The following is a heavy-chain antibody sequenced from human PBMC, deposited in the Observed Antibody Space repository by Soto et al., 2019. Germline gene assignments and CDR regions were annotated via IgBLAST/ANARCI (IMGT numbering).Heavy chain of an antibody. J-gene: IGHJ6*03. D-gene: IGHD6-19*01. CDR3: ARGLAVAGTYYYYMDV. CDR1: GYTFTSYD. V-gene: IGHV1-8*01. Sequence: QVQLVQSGAEVKKPGASVKVSCKASGYTFTSYDINWVRQATGQGLEWMGWMNPNSGNTGYAQKFQGRVTMTRNTSISTAYMELSSRRSEDTAVYYCARGLAVAGTYYYYMDVWGKGTTVTVSS. CDR2: MNPNSGNT.